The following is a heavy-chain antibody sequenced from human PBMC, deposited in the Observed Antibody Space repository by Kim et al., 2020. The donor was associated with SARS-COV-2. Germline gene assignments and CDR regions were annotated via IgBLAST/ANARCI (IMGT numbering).Heavy chain of an antibody. V-gene: IGHV1-18*01. CDR1: GYTFTSYG. CDR2: ISAYNGNT. D-gene: IGHD1-1*01. CDR3: ARGPQLERPGPVIDY. J-gene: IGHJ4*02. Sequence: ASVKVSCKASGYTFTSYGISWVRQAPGQGLEWMGWISAYNGNTNYAQKLQGRVTMTTDTSTSTAYMELRSLRSDDTAVYYCARGPQLERPGPVIDYWGQGTLVTVSS.